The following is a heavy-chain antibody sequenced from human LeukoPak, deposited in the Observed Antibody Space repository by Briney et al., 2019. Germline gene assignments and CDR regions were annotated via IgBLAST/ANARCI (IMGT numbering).Heavy chain of an antibody. Sequence: GASVKVSRKASGYTSTTYYMHWVRQAPGQGLEWMGWVNPNSGGTNYAQKFQGRVTMTRDTSISTAYMELSRMRIDDTAVYYCARDDGGNTGYENFDYWGQGTLVTVSS. CDR1: GYTSTTYY. CDR3: ARDDGGNTGYENFDY. J-gene: IGHJ4*02. D-gene: IGHD5-12*01. V-gene: IGHV1-2*02. CDR2: VNPNSGGT.